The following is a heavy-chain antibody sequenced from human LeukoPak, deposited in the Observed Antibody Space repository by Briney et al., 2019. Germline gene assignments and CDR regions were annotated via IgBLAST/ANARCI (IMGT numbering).Heavy chain of an antibody. D-gene: IGHD4-11*01. CDR1: GDSISSYY. V-gene: IGHV4-59*08. CDR3: AGSTVRRTIAVDY. J-gene: IGHJ4*02. CDR2: MYYIGSPNYNPWSP. Sequence: SETLSLTCTVSGDSISSYYWSWIRQPPGKGLEWIGYMYYIGSPNYNPWSPNYNPSLKSRVAISLDTSNNQFSLRLDSVTAADTAVYYCAGSTVRRTIAVDYWGQGTLATVSS.